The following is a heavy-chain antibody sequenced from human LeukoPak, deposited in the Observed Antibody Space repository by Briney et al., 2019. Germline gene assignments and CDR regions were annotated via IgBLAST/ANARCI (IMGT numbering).Heavy chain of an antibody. CDR2: INHSGST. V-gene: IGHV4-34*01. D-gene: IGHD3-10*01. J-gene: IGHJ6*03. CDR1: GGSFGGYY. CDR3: ARGYPGYYGSGSYYLPNYYYYYYMDV. Sequence: SETLSLTCGVYGGSFGGYYWSWIRQPPGKGLEWIGEINHSGSTNYNPSLKSRVTISVDTSKNQFSLKLSSVTAADTAVYYCARGYPGYYGSGSYYLPNYYYYYYMDVWGKGTTVTISS.